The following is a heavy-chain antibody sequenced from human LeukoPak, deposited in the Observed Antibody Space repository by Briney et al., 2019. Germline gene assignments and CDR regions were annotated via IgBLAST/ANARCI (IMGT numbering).Heavy chain of an antibody. Sequence: PSETLSLTCTFSGGSSSGSSHYWAWIRQPPGKGLEWIGSIYYSGSTYYNPAPKSRVTISVDTSKNQFSLKVTSVTAADTAVYYCARDTLRFDPWGQGTLVTVSS. V-gene: IGHV4-39*07. CDR3: ARDTLRFDP. J-gene: IGHJ5*02. CDR2: IYYSGST. CDR1: GGSSSGSSHY.